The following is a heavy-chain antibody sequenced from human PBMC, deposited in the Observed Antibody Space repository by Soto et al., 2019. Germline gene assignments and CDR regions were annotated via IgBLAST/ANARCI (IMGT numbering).Heavy chain of an antibody. CDR1: GGSISSGDCY. Sequence: SETLSLTCTVSGGSISSGDCYWSWIRQPPGKGLEWIGFMYYSGSTYYNPSLKSRVTISVDTSKSQFSLKLSSVTAADTAVYYCARRYGGNFDYWGQGTLVTVSS. V-gene: IGHV4-30-4*02. J-gene: IGHJ4*02. CDR3: ARRYGGNFDY. CDR2: MYYSGST. D-gene: IGHD3-16*01.